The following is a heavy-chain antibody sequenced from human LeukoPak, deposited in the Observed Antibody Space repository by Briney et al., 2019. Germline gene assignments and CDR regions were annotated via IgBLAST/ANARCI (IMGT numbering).Heavy chain of an antibody. D-gene: IGHD3-3*01. J-gene: IGHJ4*02. CDR1: GYTFTGHY. V-gene: IGHV1-2*06. Sequence: ASVKVSCKASGYTFTGHYMHWVRQAPGQGLEWMGRINPNSGGTNYAQKFQGRVTMTRDTSISTAYMELSRLRSDDTAVYYCARVGSGYYHNFDYWGQGTLVTVSS. CDR3: ARVGSGYYHNFDY. CDR2: INPNSGGT.